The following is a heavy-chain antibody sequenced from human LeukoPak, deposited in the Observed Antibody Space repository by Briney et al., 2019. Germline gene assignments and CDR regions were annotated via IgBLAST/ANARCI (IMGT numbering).Heavy chain of an antibody. CDR2: MNPNSGNT. V-gene: IGHV1-8*03. J-gene: IGHJ5*02. CDR1: GYTFTSYD. D-gene: IGHD3-10*01. CDR3: ARGRITMVRGVIMYWFDP. Sequence: GASVKVSCKASGYTFTSYDINWVRQATGQGLEWMGWMNPNSGNTGYAQKFQGRVTITRNTSISTAYMELSSLRSEDTAVYYCARGRITMVRGVIMYWFDPWGQGTLVTVSS.